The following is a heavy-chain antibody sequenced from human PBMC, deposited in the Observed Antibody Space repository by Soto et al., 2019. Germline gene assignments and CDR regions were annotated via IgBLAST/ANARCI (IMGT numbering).Heavy chain of an antibody. CDR2: INWNGGST. Sequence: GGSLRLSCAASGFTFTDFGMSWVRQAPGKGLEWVSGINWNGGSTGYADSVKGRFTISRDNAKNSLYLQMNSLRAEDTALYYCAREGFPRGAVANNPFDYWGQGTLVTVSS. V-gene: IGHV3-20*04. CDR1: GFTFTDFG. CDR3: AREGFPRGAVANNPFDY. J-gene: IGHJ4*02. D-gene: IGHD6-19*01.